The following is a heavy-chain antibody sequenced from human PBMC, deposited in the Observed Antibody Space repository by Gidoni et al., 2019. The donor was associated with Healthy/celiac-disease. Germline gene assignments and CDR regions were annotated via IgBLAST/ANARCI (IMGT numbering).Heavy chain of an antibody. V-gene: IGHV3-30*03. CDR1: GFTFSRYG. D-gene: IGHD3-22*01. CDR2: ISYDGSNK. Sequence: QVQLVESGGGVVQPGRSLRLSCAASGFTFSRYGMHWVRQAPGKGLEWVAVISYDGSNKYYADSVKGRFTISRDNSKNTLYLQMNSLRAEDTAVYYCARGSYYYDSSAPETGYWGQGTLVTVSS. CDR3: ARGSYYYDSSAPETGY. J-gene: IGHJ4*02.